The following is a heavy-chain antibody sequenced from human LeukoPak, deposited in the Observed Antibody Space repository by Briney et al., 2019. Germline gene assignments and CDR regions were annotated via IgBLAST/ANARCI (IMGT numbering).Heavy chain of an antibody. Sequence: SVKVSCKTSGGAFSDFAIYWMRQAPGHGLEWMGRITPGFGTTDYAQKFEDRVTISPDGPTNTAYMEMSSLRSEDTAVYYCARASQTFGTKYNVFDVWGQGTMIIVSS. CDR2: ITPGFGTT. CDR1: GGAFSDFA. J-gene: IGHJ3*01. CDR3: ARASQTFGTKYNVFDV. D-gene: IGHD3-16*01. V-gene: IGHV1-69*13.